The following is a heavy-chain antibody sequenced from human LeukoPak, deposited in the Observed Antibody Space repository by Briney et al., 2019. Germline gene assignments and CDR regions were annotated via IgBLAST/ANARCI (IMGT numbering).Heavy chain of an antibody. CDR2: IIPIFHTT. V-gene: IGHV1-69*05. CDR1: GGTFSSHG. Sequence: SVRVSCTASGGTFSSHGISWVRQAPGQGLEWMGGIIPIFHTTNYAQNFQDRLTITTDESTSTIYMELSSLRSDDTAVYYCARDYNYDSSAYDDALDVWGQGTMVTVSS. J-gene: IGHJ3*01. D-gene: IGHD3-22*01. CDR3: ARDYNYDSSAYDDALDV.